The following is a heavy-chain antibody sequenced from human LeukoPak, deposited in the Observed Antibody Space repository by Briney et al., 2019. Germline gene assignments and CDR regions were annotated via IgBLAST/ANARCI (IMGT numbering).Heavy chain of an antibody. V-gene: IGHV4-59*01. CDR1: GGSIISYY. CDR2: IYYTGST. CDR3: ARGTHYNDSSGFFSLDY. J-gene: IGHJ4*02. D-gene: IGHD3-22*01. Sequence: SETLSLTCTVSGGSIISYYWTWIRQPPGKGLEWIGYIYYTGSTKYNPSLKSRVTISVDTSKNQFSLKLTSVTAADTALYYCARGTHYNDSSGFFSLDYWGQGTLVTVSS.